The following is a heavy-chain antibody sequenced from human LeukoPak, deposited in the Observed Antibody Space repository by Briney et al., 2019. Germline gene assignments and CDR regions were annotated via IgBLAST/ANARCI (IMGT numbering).Heavy chain of an antibody. V-gene: IGHV4-59*08. D-gene: IGHD3-3*01. J-gene: IGHJ4*02. CDR1: GVSIRTQT. Sequence: PSETLSLTCSVSGVSIRTQTWSWLRQPPGKGLEWVGYRCDDGRDLYSPSLRGRVTISVDASQTQFSLKLSSVTAADTAVYYCARRSGYWYYFDYWGQGTLVTVSS. CDR2: RCDDGRD. CDR3: ARRSGYWYYFDY.